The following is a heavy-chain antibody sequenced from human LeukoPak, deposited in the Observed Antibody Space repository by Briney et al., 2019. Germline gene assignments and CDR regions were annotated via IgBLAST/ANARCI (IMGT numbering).Heavy chain of an antibody. V-gene: IGHV3-30-3*01. Sequence: GGSLRLSCAASGFTFSSYAMHWVRQAPGKGLEWVAVISYDGSNKYYADSVKGRFTISRDNSKNTLYLQMNSLRAEDTAVYYCARAGSGESDFDYWGQGTLVTVSS. CDR1: GFTFSSYA. D-gene: IGHD2-15*01. J-gene: IGHJ4*02. CDR3: ARAGSGESDFDY. CDR2: ISYDGSNK.